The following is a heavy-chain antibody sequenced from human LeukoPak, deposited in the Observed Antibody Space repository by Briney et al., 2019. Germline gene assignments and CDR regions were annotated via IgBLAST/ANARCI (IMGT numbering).Heavy chain of an antibody. J-gene: IGHJ4*02. V-gene: IGHV3-23*01. CDR2: LSGSGDST. CDR1: GFTFSNFA. D-gene: IGHD3-10*01. Sequence: GGSLRLSCAASGFTFSNFAMTWVRLAPGRGLECVSTLSGSGDSTHFADSVKGRFTISRDNSKNTLYLQMNRLRVEDTALYYCAKGSVDTSYIDYWGQGTLVTVSS. CDR3: AKGSVDTSYIDY.